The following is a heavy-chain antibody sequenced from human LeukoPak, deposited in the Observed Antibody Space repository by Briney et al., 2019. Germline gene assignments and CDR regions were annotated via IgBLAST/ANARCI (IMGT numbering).Heavy chain of an antibody. CDR3: ARAWATDYFDY. V-gene: IGHV4-59*01. CDR1: GGSISNYY. J-gene: IGHJ4*02. CDR2: MYYSGTI. Sequence: SETLSLTCTVSGGSISNYYWSWIRQPPGKGLEWIGYMYYSGTINYNPSLKSRVTISVDTSKNQFSLKLSSVTPADTAMYYCARAWATDYFDYWGQGTLVTVSS.